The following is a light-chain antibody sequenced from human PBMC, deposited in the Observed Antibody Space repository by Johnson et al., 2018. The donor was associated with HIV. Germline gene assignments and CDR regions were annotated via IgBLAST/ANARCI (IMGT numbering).Light chain of an antibody. Sequence: QSVLTQPPSVSAAPGQKVTISCSGSSSNIGNNYVSWYQQFPGTAPKLLIYENIKRPSGISDRFSGSKSGPSATLSITGLQTGDEADYYCGTWDSSLRVGFFGTGTKVTVL. CDR1: SSNIGNNY. CDR2: ENI. CDR3: GTWDSSLRVGF. V-gene: IGLV1-51*02. J-gene: IGLJ1*01.